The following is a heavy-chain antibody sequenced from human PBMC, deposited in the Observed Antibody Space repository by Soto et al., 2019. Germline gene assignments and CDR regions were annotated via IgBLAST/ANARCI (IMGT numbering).Heavy chain of an antibody. CDR3: TRDQEGDLDVEC. J-gene: IGHJ4*01. Sequence: EVHLVESGGGLVQPGGSLRLSCAASGFIFSDYGLTWVRQAPGKGLEWVAHINAPSTSTLYADSVRGRFTISRDNAKNTVYLQKSSLRDDDTAGYYCTRDQEGDLDVECWGHGPRVTVS. D-gene: IGHD2-21*02. CDR1: GFIFSDYG. V-gene: IGHV3-48*02. CDR2: INAPSTST.